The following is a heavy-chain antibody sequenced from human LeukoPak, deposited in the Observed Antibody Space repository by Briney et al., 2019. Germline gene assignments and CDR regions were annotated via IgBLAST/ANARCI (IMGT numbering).Heavy chain of an antibody. Sequence: GGSLRLSCSASGFSFSNYAMHWVRQAPGKGLEYVSAISSNGGSTYYADSVKGRFTISRDNSKNTLYLQMNSLRAEDAALYYCAKGSVGTKELDSWGQGTLVTVSS. J-gene: IGHJ4*02. CDR3: AKGSVGTKELDS. CDR1: GFSFSNYA. V-gene: IGHV3-64*04. D-gene: IGHD6-13*01. CDR2: ISSNGGST.